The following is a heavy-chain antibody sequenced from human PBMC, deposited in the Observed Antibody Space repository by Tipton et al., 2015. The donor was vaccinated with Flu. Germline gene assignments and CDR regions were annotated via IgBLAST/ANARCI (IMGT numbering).Heavy chain of an antibody. CDR2: IYPSGTT. V-gene: IGHV4-38-2*01. J-gene: IGHJ4*02. CDR3: ARLTYYYGSGTSDY. Sequence: GLVKPSETLSLNCAVFGFSINNGYYWGWIRQPPGKGLEWIGSIYPSGTTYYNPSLKSRVTIAVDTSKNQFSLRLYSVTAADTAVYYCARLTYYYGSGTSDYWGQGTLVTVSS. D-gene: IGHD3-10*01. CDR1: GFSINNGYY.